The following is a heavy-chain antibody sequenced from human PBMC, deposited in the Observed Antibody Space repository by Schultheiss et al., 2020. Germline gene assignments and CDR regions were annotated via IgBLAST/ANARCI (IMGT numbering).Heavy chain of an antibody. CDR3: ARDPRRGDYVVDY. D-gene: IGHD4-17*01. CDR1: GFTISSYA. J-gene: IGHJ4*02. CDR2: ISYDGSNK. Sequence: GGSLRLSCAASGFTISSYAMHWVRQAPGKGLEWVAVISYDGSNKYYADSVKGRFTISRDNSKNTLYLQMNSLRAEDTAVYYCARDPRRGDYVVDYWGQGTLVTVSS. V-gene: IGHV3-30-3*01.